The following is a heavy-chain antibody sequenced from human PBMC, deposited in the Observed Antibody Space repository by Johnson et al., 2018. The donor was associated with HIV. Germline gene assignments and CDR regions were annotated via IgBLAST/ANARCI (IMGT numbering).Heavy chain of an antibody. V-gene: IGHV3-30*04. J-gene: IGHJ3*02. CDR1: GFTFSRYA. CDR3: TTAPSNWGNAFDI. CDR2: ISYDGSNK. D-gene: IGHD7-27*01. Sequence: QVQLVESGGGVVQPGRSLRLSCAASGFTFSRYALHWVRQAPGKGLEWVAVISYDGSNKYYADSVKGRFTISRDNSKNTLYLQMNSLKTEDTAVYYCTTAPSNWGNAFDIWGQGTMVTVSS.